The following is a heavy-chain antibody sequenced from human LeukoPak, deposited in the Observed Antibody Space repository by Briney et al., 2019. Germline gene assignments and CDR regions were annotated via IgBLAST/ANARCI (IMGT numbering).Heavy chain of an antibody. Sequence: ASVKVSCKASGYTFTNYAMHWVRQAPGQGLEWMGWINTGNGNTQYSQKFQGRVTITRDTSANTAYMELSNLRSEDTAVYSCARGIYCSGGGCYAAQFDYWGQGTLVTVSS. CDR2: INTGNGNT. J-gene: IGHJ4*02. CDR1: GYTFTNYA. CDR3: ARGIYCSGGGCYAAQFDY. D-gene: IGHD2-15*01. V-gene: IGHV1-3*04.